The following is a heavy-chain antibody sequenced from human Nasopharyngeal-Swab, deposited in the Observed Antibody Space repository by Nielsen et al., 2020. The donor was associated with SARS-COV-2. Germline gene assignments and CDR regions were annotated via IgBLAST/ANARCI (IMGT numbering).Heavy chain of an antibody. CDR2: ISSSSSYI. Sequence: WIRQPPGKGPEWVSSISSSSSYIYYADSVKGRFTISRDNSKNTLYLQMNSLRAEDTAVYYCARDGDILTGLSLDYWGQGTLVTVSS. V-gene: IGHV3-21*01. J-gene: IGHJ4*02. CDR3: ARDGDILTGLSLDY. D-gene: IGHD3-9*01.